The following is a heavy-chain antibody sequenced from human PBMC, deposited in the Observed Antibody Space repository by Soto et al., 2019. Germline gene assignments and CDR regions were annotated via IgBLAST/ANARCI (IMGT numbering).Heavy chain of an antibody. Sequence: GGSLRLSCAASGFTFNIYALHWVRQAPGKGLEWVAVISFDGTKKYYSDSVKGRFTISRDNLKNTLYLQMNNLRVEDAALYFCAREDDYGYRYINYGLDVWGKGTTVTVSS. CDR2: ISFDGTKK. J-gene: IGHJ6*04. V-gene: IGHV3-30-3*01. CDR1: GFTFNIYA. CDR3: AREDDYGYRYINYGLDV. D-gene: IGHD4-17*01.